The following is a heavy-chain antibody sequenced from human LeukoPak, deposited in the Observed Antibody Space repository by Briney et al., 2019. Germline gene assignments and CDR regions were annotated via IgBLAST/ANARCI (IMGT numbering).Heavy chain of an antibody. Sequence: GGSLRLSCAASEFTFSSYGMNWVRQAPGKGLEWVAFIRFDGRDKYYADAVKGRFTISRDNSKNTLYLQMNSLRAGDTAVYYCATPQGPARYDTSGQESFDYWGQGTLVTVSS. J-gene: IGHJ4*02. CDR3: ATPQGPARYDTSGQESFDY. D-gene: IGHD3-22*01. V-gene: IGHV3-30*02. CDR2: IRFDGRDK. CDR1: EFTFSSYG.